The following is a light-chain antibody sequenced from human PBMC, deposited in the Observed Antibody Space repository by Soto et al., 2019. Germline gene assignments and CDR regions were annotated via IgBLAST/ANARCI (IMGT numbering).Light chain of an antibody. CDR2: EVT. J-gene: IGLJ1*01. Sequence: SVLTQPPSASGSPGQSVTISCTGTSSDVGGYNYVSWYQQHPGKAPKLMIYEVTKRPSGVPDRFSGSKSGNTASLTVSGLLPEDEADYYCASYAGGNKVFGTGTKVTV. CDR3: ASYAGGNKV. CDR1: SSDVGGYNY. V-gene: IGLV2-8*01.